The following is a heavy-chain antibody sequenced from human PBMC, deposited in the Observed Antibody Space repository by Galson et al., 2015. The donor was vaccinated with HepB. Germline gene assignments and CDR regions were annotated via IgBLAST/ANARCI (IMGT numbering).Heavy chain of an antibody. D-gene: IGHD3-10*01. CDR2: IKEDGSEG. V-gene: IGHV3-7*03. CDR1: GFTFSSYW. J-gene: IGHJ6*02. CDR3: ASVRGVPSYYYGMDV. Sequence: SLRLSCAVSGFTFSSYWMSWVRQAPGKGPEWVANIKEDGSEGYYVDSVEGRFTISRDNAKNLLYLQMNSLRAEDTAVYYCASVRGVPSYYYGMDVWGQGTTVTVSS.